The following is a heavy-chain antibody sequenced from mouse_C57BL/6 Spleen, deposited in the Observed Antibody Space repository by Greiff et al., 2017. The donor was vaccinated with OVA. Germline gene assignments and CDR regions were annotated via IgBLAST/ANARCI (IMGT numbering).Heavy chain of an antibody. Sequence: QVQLKESGPELVKPGASVKISCKASGYAFSSSWMNWVKQRPGKGLEWIGRIYPGDGDTNYNGKFKGKATLTADKSSSTAYMQLSSLTSEDSAVYFCARRGYYGSLFDVWGTGTTVTVSS. CDR2: IYPGDGDT. D-gene: IGHD1-1*01. CDR1: GYAFSSSW. V-gene: IGHV1-82*01. J-gene: IGHJ1*03. CDR3: ARRGYYGSLFDV.